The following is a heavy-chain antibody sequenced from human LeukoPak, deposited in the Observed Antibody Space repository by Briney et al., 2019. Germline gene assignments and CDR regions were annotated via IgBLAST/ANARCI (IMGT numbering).Heavy chain of an antibody. CDR2: IYTSGST. Sequence: PSQTLYLTCTVSGGSISSNSYYWSWIRQPAGKGLEWIGRIYTSGSTNYSPSLKSRVTISADWSTNQFSLNLSSVTAADTAVYYCAREEVPMVRGGAFDIWGQGTMVSVSS. D-gene: IGHD3-10*01. CDR1: GGSISSNSYY. V-gene: IGHV4-61*02. CDR3: AREEVPMVRGGAFDI. J-gene: IGHJ3*02.